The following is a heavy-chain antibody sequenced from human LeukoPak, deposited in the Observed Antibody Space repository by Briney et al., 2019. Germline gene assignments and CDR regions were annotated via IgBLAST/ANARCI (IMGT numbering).Heavy chain of an antibody. CDR3: ARERAGPLTN. V-gene: IGHV3-33*01. Sequence: GGSLRLSCAASGFTFSSYGMHWVRQAPGKGLEWVAVIWYDGSNKYYATSVKGRFTISRDNSKNTPYLQMNSLRAEDTAVYYCARERAGPLTNWGQGTLVTVSS. CDR2: IWYDGSNK. CDR1: GFTFSSYG. J-gene: IGHJ4*02.